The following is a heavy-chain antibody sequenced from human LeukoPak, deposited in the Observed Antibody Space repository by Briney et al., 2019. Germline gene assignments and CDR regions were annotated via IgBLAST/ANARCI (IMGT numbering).Heavy chain of an antibody. CDR3: ARLTVSLWYFDL. J-gene: IGHJ2*01. Sequence: SETLSLTCIVSGGSISNYYWSWIRQPPGKGLEWIGYIYYSGSTYYNPSLQSRVTISVDTSKNQFSLSLTSVTAADTAVYYCARLTVSLWYFDLWGRGTQVTVSS. CDR1: GGSISNYY. D-gene: IGHD4-11*01. V-gene: IGHV4-59*08. CDR2: IYYSGST.